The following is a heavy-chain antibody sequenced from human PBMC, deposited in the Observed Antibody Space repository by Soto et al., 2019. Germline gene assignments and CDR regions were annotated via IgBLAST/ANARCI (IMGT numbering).Heavy chain of an antibody. CDR2: IYYIGIT. D-gene: IGHD3-3*01. Sequence: SETLSLTGTVCGGSISTGGYYWTWIRQRPGKGLEWIGCIYYIGITYYNPSLKSRLTISVDTSEDQFSLKLSSVTAADTAVYLWARDAIFGVATDKNHEGMDVWGEGTTVAVSS. CDR1: GGSISTGGYY. V-gene: IGHV4-31*03. CDR3: ARDAIFGVATDKNHEGMDV. J-gene: IGHJ6*03.